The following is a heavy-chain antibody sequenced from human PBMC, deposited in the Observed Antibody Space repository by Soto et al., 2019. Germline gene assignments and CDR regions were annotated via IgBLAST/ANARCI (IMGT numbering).Heavy chain of an antibody. J-gene: IGHJ6*04. CDR2: IYHSGST. CDR3: ASGGYYGYYGMDV. CDR1: GGSISSGGYS. V-gene: IGHV4-30-2*02. D-gene: IGHD3-3*01. Sequence: PSETLSLTCAVSGGSISSGGYSWSWIRQPPGKGLEWIGYIYHSGSTYYNPSLKSRVTISVDTSKNQFSLKLSSVTAADTAVFYCASGGYYGYYGMDVWGKGTRVTVSS.